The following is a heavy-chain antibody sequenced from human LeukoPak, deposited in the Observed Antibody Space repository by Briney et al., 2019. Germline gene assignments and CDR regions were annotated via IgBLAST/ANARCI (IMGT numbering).Heavy chain of an antibody. CDR2: ISGSGGNT. J-gene: IGHJ4*02. CDR1: GFTFSTYT. V-gene: IGHV3-23*01. CDR3: AKNRGQQLDPFDY. D-gene: IGHD6-13*01. Sequence: PGGSLRLSCAASGFTFSTYTVSWVRQAPGKGLEWVSTISGSGGNTYYADSVKGRLTISRDNSKNTLYLQMNSLRAEDTAVYYCAKNRGQQLDPFDYWGQGTLVTVSS.